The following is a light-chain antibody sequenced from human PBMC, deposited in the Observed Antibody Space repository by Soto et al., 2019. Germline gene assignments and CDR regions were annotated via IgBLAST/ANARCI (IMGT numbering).Light chain of an antibody. J-gene: IGLJ1*01. CDR1: SSDIGADNY. CDR2: EVS. V-gene: IGLV2-14*01. Sequence: ALTQPASVSGSPGQSITISCTGVSSDIGADNYVSWYQQHPGKAPKLMIYEVSNRPSGVSGRFSGSKSGNTASLTISGLQADDEADYYCSSYTTNSAPFVFGTGTKVTVL. CDR3: SSYTTNSAPFV.